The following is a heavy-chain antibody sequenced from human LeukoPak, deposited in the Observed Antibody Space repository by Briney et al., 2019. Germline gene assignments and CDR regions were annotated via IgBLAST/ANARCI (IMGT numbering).Heavy chain of an antibody. V-gene: IGHV3-23*01. D-gene: IGHD3-3*01. CDR2: ISGSGGST. Sequence: GGSLRLSCAASGFTFSSYAMSWVRQAPGKGLEWVSAISGSGGSTYYADSVKGRFTISRDNSKNTLYLQMNSLRAEDTAVYYCAKDGVAYYDFWSGYLFWGQGTLVTVSS. CDR1: GFTFSSYA. CDR3: AKDGVAYYDFWSGYLF. J-gene: IGHJ4*02.